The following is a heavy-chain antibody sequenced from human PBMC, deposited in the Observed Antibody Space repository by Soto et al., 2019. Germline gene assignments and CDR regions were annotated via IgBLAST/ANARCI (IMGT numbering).Heavy chain of an antibody. CDR1: GYTFTSYY. J-gene: IGHJ5*02. V-gene: IGHV1-46*01. CDR3: AAQNRYSSSWFLGFDP. CDR2: INPSGGST. D-gene: IGHD6-13*01. Sequence: XSVKVSCRASGYTFTSYYMHWVRQAPVQGLEWMGIINPSGGSTSYAQKFQGRVTMTRDTSTSTVYMELSSLRSEDTAVYYCAAQNRYSSSWFLGFDPWGQGTLVTVSS.